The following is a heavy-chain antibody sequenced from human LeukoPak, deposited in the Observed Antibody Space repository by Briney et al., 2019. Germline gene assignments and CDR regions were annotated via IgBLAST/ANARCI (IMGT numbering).Heavy chain of an antibody. V-gene: IGHV3-33*01. CDR1: GFTFNNNG. D-gene: IGHD1-26*01. J-gene: IGHJ4*02. CDR2: IYWDGGSK. Sequence: GGSLRLSCAASGFTFNNNGMHWVRQAPGKGLEWEAVIYWDGGSKFYADSVKGRFTISRDNSKNTLFLQMNSLRADDTAVYYCARWGAGRTSDYWGRGTLVTVSS. CDR3: ARWGAGRTSDY.